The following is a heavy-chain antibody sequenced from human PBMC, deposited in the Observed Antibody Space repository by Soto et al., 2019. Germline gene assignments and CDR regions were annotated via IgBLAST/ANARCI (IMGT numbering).Heavy chain of an antibody. J-gene: IGHJ3*02. D-gene: IGHD1-26*01. CDR3: ARDSGSYYRNDAFDI. V-gene: IGHV1-46*01. Sequence: ASVKVSCKASGYSFTSYHMHWVRQAPGQGLEWMGVINPSGGSTSYAQKFQGRVTMTRDTSTSTVYMELSSLRSEDTAVYYSARDSGSYYRNDAFDIWGKGTMVSVSS. CDR2: INPSGGST. CDR1: GYSFTSYH.